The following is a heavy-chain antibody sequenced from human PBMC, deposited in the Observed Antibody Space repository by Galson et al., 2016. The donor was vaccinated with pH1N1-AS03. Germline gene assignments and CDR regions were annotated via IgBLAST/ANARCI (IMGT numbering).Heavy chain of an antibody. Sequence: SLRLSCAASGFTFNKYSMNWVRQAPGKGLEWVSSIRSRTNYIHDSDSVRGRFTISRDNAKNSLYLQMNSLRVEDTAVYYCARNARNVEIWGQGTTVTVSS. V-gene: IGHV3-21*01. J-gene: IGHJ6*02. CDR3: ARNARNVEI. CDR2: IRSRTNYI. CDR1: GFTFNKYS. D-gene: IGHD1-1*01.